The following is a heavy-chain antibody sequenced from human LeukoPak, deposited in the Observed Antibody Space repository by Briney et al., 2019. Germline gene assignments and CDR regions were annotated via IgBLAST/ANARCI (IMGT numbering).Heavy chain of an antibody. D-gene: IGHD3/OR15-3a*01. V-gene: IGHV4-30-4*01. CDR2: IYYSGST. CDR1: GGSISSGDYY. CDR3: ARDEGTDDAFDI. J-gene: IGHJ3*02. Sequence: SQTLSLTCTVSGGSISSGDYYWSWIRQPPGKGLEWIGYIYYSGSTYYNPSLKSRVTISVDTSKNQFSLKLSSVTAADTAVYYCARDEGTDDAFDIWGQGTMVTVSS.